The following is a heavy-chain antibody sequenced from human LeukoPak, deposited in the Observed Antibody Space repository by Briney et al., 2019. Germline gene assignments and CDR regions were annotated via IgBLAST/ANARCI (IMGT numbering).Heavy chain of an antibody. CDR2: ISSSSSTI. CDR1: GFTFSSYS. V-gene: IGHV3-48*01. J-gene: IGHJ4*02. CDR3: ARDPNWELPDTLFDY. Sequence: GGSLRLSCAASGFTFSSYSMNWVRQAPGKGLEWVSYISSSSSTIYYADSVKGRFTISRDNAKNSLYLQMNSLRAEDTAVYYCARDPNWELPDTLFDYWGQGTLVTVSS. D-gene: IGHD1-26*01.